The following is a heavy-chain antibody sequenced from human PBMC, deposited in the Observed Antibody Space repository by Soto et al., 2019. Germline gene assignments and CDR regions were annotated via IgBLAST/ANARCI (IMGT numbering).Heavy chain of an antibody. V-gene: IGHV1-69*01. CDR1: GGTVSSYS. J-gene: IGHJ4*02. Sequence: QVQLVQSGAEVKKPGSSVKVSCKASGGTVSSYSISWVRQAPGQGLEWMGGIIPIFGTANYAQKFQGRVTITADESTSTAYMELSSLRSEDTAVYYCAIEYSSSPPYYPIGYWGQGTLVTVSS. CDR3: AIEYSSSPPYYPIGY. D-gene: IGHD6-6*01. CDR2: IIPIFGTA.